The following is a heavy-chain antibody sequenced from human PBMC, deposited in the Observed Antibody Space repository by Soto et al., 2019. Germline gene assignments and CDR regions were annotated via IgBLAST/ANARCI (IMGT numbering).Heavy chain of an antibody. CDR3: AKDRDIVALPSAISWAFDA. V-gene: IGHV3-23*01. Sequence: PGWSLRLSCAASGFTFSFYAMTWVRQAPGKGLEWVSAISGSGGVTSYADSVKGRFTISRDNSKNTLSLHMNSLRAEDTAVYYCAKDRDIVALPSAISWAFDAWGQGTVVTVSS. CDR2: ISGSGGVT. D-gene: IGHD2-2*01. CDR1: GFTFSFYA. J-gene: IGHJ3*01.